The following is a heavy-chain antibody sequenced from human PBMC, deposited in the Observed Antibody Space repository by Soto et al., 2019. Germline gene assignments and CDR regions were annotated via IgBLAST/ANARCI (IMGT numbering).Heavy chain of an antibody. V-gene: IGHV1-18*01. J-gene: IGHJ3*01. CDR1: GYTFTSYG. D-gene: IGHD3-9*01. CDR3: ARVRLRYFDLRPTDAFDL. Sequence: GASVKVSCKASGYTFTSYGISWVRQAPGQGLEWMGWISAYNGNTNYAQKLQGRVTMTTDTSTSTAYMELRSLRSDDTAVYYCARVRLRYFDLRPTDAFDLWGQGTMVTVSS. CDR2: ISAYNGNT.